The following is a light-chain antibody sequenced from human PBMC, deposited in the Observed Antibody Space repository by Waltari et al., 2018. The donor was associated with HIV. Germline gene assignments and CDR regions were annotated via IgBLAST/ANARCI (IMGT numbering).Light chain of an antibody. CDR2: AAS. CDR1: QDIGKY. J-gene: IGKJ2*01. Sequence: DIQVTQSPSSLSASVGDRVTITCQASQDIGKYLNWYQQKPGKVPKLLIYAASSLQPGVPSRFSGSGSGTYFTFAISSPQPEDVGTYYCQQYDTLYTFGQGT. CDR3: QQYDTLYT. V-gene: IGKV1-33*01.